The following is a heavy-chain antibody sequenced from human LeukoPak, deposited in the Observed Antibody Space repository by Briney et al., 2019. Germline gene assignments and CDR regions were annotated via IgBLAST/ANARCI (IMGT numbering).Heavy chain of an antibody. CDR1: GFTFNNYA. Sequence: RGSLRLSCAASGFTFNNYAMDWVRQAPGKGLEWVSLISRSGATTYYADSVKGRFTISRDNSRNTLYLRMTSLRAEDTAVYYCARDPGDRWFFDLWGRGTLVTVSS. D-gene: IGHD7-27*01. CDR2: ISRSGATT. J-gene: IGHJ2*01. V-gene: IGHV3-23*01. CDR3: ARDPGDRWFFDL.